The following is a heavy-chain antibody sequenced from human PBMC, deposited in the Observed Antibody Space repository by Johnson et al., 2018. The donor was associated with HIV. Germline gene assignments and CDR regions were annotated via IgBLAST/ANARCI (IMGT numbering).Heavy chain of an antibody. D-gene: IGHD2-21*02. CDR1: GFTFSNAW. Sequence: VQLVESGGGVVQPGRSLRLSCAASGFTFSNAWMSWVRQAPGKGLEWVGRIKSKTDGGTPDFATPVKGRFTISRDDSENTLYLQMNSLKTEDTGVYYFTTGRLLAAFDIWGQGTMVTVSS. CDR3: TTGRLLAAFDI. J-gene: IGHJ3*02. V-gene: IGHV3-15*01. CDR2: IKSKTDGGTP.